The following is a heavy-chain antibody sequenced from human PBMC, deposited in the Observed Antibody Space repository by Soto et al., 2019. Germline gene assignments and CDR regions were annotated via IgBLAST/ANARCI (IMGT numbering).Heavy chain of an antibody. CDR1: GFTFSSYW. CDR3: ARVEAAAGTENYYYYYGMDV. CDR2: IKQDGSEK. V-gene: IGHV3-7*03. D-gene: IGHD6-13*01. Sequence: GGSLRLSCAASGFTFSSYWMSWVRQAPGKGLEWVANIKQDGSEKYYVDSVKGRFTISRDNAKNSLYLQMNSLRAEDTAVYYCARVEAAAGTENYYYYYGMDVWGQGATVTVSS. J-gene: IGHJ6*02.